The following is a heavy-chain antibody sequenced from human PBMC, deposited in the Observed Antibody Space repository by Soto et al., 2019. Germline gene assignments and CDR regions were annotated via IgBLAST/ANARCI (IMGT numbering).Heavy chain of an antibody. V-gene: IGHV3-33*01. Sequence: QVQLVESGGGVVQPGRSLRLSCAASGFTFSSYGMHWVRQAPGKGLEWVAVIWYDGSNKYYADSVKGRFTISRDNSKNTQYLQMNSLRAEDTAVYYCRGTTFASKSKGYMDYWGQGTLVTVSS. CDR1: GFTFSSYG. CDR3: RGTTFASKSKGYMDY. J-gene: IGHJ4*02. CDR2: IWYDGSNK. D-gene: IGHD1-7*01.